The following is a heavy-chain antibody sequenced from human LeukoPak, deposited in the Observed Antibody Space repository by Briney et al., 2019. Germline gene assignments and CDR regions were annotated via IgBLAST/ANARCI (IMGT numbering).Heavy chain of an antibody. J-gene: IGHJ4*02. CDR2: ISYDGSNK. CDR1: GFTFSSYG. Sequence: GGSLRLSCAASGFTFSSYGMHWVRQAPGKGLEWVAVISYDGSNKYYADSVKGRFTISTDNSKNTLYLQMNSLRAEDTAVYYCAKDQGSYLNYWGQGTLVTVSS. V-gene: IGHV3-30*18. CDR3: AKDQGSYLNY. D-gene: IGHD3-10*01.